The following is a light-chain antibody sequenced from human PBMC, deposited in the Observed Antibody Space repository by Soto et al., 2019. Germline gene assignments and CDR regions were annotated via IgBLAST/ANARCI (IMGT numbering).Light chain of an antibody. Sequence: DMEMTQSPSSLSAFVGDRVTITCRASQSISNYLNWYQHKPGKVPKLLIYAASSLHSGVPTRFSGSGSGTDFTLTINSLQPEDFATYYCQQSYGTPLTFGGGTKIEIK. CDR2: AAS. CDR1: QSISNY. V-gene: IGKV1-39*01. CDR3: QQSYGTPLT. J-gene: IGKJ4*01.